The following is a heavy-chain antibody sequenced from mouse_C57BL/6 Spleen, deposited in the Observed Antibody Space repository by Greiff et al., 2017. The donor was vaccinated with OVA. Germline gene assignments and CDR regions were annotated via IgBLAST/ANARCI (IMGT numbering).Heavy chain of an antibody. Sequence: VQLQQSGAELVKPGASVKLSCKASGYTFTSYWMHWVKQRPGQGLEWIGMIHPNSGSTNYNEKFKSKATLTVDKSSSTAYMQLSSLTSEDSAVYYCASPYDYDVGAWFAYWGQGTLVTVSA. V-gene: IGHV1-64*01. CDR1: GYTFTSYW. J-gene: IGHJ3*01. CDR3: ASPYDYDVGAWFAY. CDR2: IHPNSGST. D-gene: IGHD2-4*01.